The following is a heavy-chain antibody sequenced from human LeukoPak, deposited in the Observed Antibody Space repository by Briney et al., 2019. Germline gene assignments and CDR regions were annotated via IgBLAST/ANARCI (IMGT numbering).Heavy chain of an antibody. V-gene: IGHV3-21*01. D-gene: IGHD4-17*01. J-gene: IGHJ4*02. Sequence: GGSLRLSCAASGFTFSSYWMSWVRQAPGKGLEWVSSISSSSSYIYYADSVKGRFTISRDNAKNSLYLQMNSLRAEDTAVYYCATLMTTVTGRDYWGQGTLVTVSS. CDR2: ISSSSSYI. CDR3: ATLMTTVTGRDY. CDR1: GFTFSSYW.